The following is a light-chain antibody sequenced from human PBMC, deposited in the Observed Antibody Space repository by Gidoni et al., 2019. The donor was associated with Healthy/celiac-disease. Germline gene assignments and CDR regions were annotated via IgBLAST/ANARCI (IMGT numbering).Light chain of an antibody. V-gene: IGKV1-33*01. CDR2: DAS. CDR1: QDISNY. Sequence: DIQMTQSPSSLSAAVGDRVTITCQASQDISNYLNWYQQKAGKAPKLLIYDASNLETEVQSRFSGSGSGTDFTFTISSLQPEDIATYYCQQYDNLPVTFGPGTKVDIK. CDR3: QQYDNLPVT. J-gene: IGKJ3*01.